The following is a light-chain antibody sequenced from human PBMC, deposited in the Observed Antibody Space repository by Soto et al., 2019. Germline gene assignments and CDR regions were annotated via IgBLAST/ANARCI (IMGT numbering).Light chain of an antibody. CDR3: SSYTVSFTVL. CDR2: EVN. Sequence: QSVLTQPASVSGSPGQSITISCSGTYNLVSWYQQHPGKAPKLMIFEVNKRPSGVSDRVSGSKSGNTASLTISGLQAEDEAEYWCSSYTVSFTVLFGRGTKLTVL. J-gene: IGLJ3*02. V-gene: IGLV2-14*02. CDR1: YNL.